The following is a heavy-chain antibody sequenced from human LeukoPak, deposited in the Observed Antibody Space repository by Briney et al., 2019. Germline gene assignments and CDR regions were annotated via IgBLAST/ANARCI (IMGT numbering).Heavy chain of an antibody. D-gene: IGHD3-22*01. CDR3: ARVNYDSSGYYAPAWIMDV. V-gene: IGHV1-69*13. J-gene: IGHJ6*02. Sequence: ASVKVSCKASGGTFSSYAISWVRQAPGQGLEWMGGIIPIFGTANYAQKFQGRVTITADESTSTAYMELSSLRSEDTAVYYCARVNYDSSGYYAPAWIMDVWGQGTTVTVSS. CDR2: IIPIFGTA. CDR1: GGTFSSYA.